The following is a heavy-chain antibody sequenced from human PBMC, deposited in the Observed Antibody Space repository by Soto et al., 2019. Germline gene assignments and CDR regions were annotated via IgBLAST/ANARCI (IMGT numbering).Heavy chain of an antibody. CDR1: GGSISSSSDY. V-gene: IGHV4-39*01. CDR2: IFYSGST. J-gene: IGHJ5*02. CDR3: ATDSSYYYDSSAYYSNWFDP. D-gene: IGHD3-22*01. Sequence: SETLSLTCTVSGGSISSSSDYCGWIRQPPGKGLEWIGSIFYSGSTYYNPSLKSRVTLSVDMSKNKFSLKLTSVTAADTSVYYCATDSSYYYDSSAYYSNWFDPWGQGMLVTVSS.